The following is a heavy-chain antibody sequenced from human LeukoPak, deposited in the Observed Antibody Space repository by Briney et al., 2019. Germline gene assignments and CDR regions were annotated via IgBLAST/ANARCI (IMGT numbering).Heavy chain of an antibody. V-gene: IGHV3-30*07. D-gene: IGHD2/OR15-2a*01. CDR2: ISYDGSNK. J-gene: IGHJ4*02. CDR3: ARDVSHRHLDY. CDR1: GFTFSSYA. Sequence: GGSLRLSCAASGFTFSSYAMHWVRQAPGKGLEWVAVISYDGSNKYYADSVKGRFTISRDNSKNTLYLQMNSLRADDTAVYYCARDVSHRHLDYWGQGTLVTVSS.